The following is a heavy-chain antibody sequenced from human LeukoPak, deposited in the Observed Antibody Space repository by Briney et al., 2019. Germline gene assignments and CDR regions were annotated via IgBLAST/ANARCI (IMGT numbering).Heavy chain of an antibody. Sequence: GGSLTLSCAASGFTFRSYGMHWVRQAPGKGLEWVAVMSYDGSNKYYADSVKGRFTISRDNSKNTLYLQMSSLRAEDTAVYYCAKDQKDGYCSGGSCYTYYYYFYGMDVWGQGTTVSVSS. D-gene: IGHD2-15*01. CDR2: MSYDGSNK. J-gene: IGHJ6*02. CDR1: GFTFRSYG. CDR3: AKDQKDGYCSGGSCYTYYYYFYGMDV. V-gene: IGHV3-30*18.